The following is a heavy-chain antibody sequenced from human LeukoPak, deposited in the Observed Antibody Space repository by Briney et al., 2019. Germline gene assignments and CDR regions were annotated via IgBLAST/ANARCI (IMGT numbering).Heavy chain of an antibody. J-gene: IGHJ4*02. V-gene: IGHV4-34*01. CDR3: ARRNGVRYYFDY. CDR1: GGSFSGYY. Sequence: SETLSLTCAVYGGSFSGYYWSWIRQPPGKGLEWIGEINHSGSTDYNPSLKSRVTISVDTSKNQFSLKLSSVTAADTAVYYCARRNGVRYYFDYWGQGTLVTVSS. D-gene: IGHD3-10*01. CDR2: INHSGST.